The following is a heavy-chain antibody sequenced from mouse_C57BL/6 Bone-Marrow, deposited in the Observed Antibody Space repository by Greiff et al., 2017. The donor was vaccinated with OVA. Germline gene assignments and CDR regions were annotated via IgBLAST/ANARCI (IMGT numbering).Heavy chain of an antibody. V-gene: IGHV5-4*01. Sequence: EVQVVESGGGLVKPGGSLKLSCAASGFTFSSYAMSWVRQTPETRLEWVATISDGGSYTYYPDNVKGRFTISRDNAKNNLYLQMSHLKSEDTAMYYCARDGSNRNYWGQGTTLTVSS. D-gene: IGHD2-5*01. CDR3: ARDGSNRNY. CDR2: ISDGGSYT. CDR1: GFTFSSYA. J-gene: IGHJ2*01.